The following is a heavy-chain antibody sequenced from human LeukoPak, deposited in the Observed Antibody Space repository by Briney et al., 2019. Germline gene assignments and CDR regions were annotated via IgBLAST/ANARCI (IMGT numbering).Heavy chain of an antibody. CDR1: GYTLTSYG. Sequence: GASLKVSCKASGYTLTSYGISWVRQAPGQGLEWMGWISSYNGNTNYAQKFQDRVTMTTDTSTSTAYMELRSLRSDDTAVYYCARGIGFSSSWYLDYWGQGALVTVSS. CDR2: ISSYNGNT. V-gene: IGHV1-18*01. J-gene: IGHJ4*02. D-gene: IGHD6-13*01. CDR3: ARGIGFSSSWYLDY.